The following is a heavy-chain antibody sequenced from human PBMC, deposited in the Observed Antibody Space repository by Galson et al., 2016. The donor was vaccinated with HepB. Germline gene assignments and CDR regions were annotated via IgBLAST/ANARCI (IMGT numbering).Heavy chain of an antibody. D-gene: IGHD6-19*01. V-gene: IGHV3-30*04. CDR1: GFTFNSYA. CDR2: ISFDGSNR. Sequence: SLRLSCAASGFTFNSYAMHWVRQAPGKGLEWVAVISFDGSNRHYADSVKGRFTISRDYSKNTLYLQMSSLRAEDTAVYYCARDRLAVPGRDFDYWGQGTLVTVSS. CDR3: ARDRLAVPGRDFDY. J-gene: IGHJ4*02.